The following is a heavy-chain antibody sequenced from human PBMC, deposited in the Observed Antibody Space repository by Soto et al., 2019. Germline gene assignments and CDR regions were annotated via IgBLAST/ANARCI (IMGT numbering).Heavy chain of an antibody. Sequence: SETLSLTCTVSGGSISSGGYYWSWIRQHPGKGLEWIGYIYYSGSTCYNPSLKSRVTISVDTSKNQFSLKLSSVTAADTAVYYCARVDNRILYYYGMDVWGQGTTVTVSS. J-gene: IGHJ6*02. D-gene: IGHD2-2*03. CDR3: ARVDNRILYYYGMDV. CDR2: IYYSGST. CDR1: GGSISSGGYY. V-gene: IGHV4-31*03.